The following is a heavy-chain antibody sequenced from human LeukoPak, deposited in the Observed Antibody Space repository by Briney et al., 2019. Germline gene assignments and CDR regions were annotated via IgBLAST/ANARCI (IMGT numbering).Heavy chain of an antibody. V-gene: IGHV1-18*01. Sequence: ASVKVSCKASGYTFTSYGISWVRQAPGQGLEWMGWISAYNGNTNYAQKLQGRVTMTTDTSTSTAYMELRSLRSDDTAVYYCARRTVGRMTTVTTRWSRWFDPWGQGTLVTVSS. CDR2: ISAYNGNT. D-gene: IGHD4-17*01. CDR1: GYTFTSYG. CDR3: ARRTVGRMTTVTTRWSRWFDP. J-gene: IGHJ5*02.